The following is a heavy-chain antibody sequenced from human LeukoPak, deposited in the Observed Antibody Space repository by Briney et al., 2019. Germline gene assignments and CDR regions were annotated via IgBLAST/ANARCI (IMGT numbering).Heavy chain of an antibody. D-gene: IGHD1-26*01. CDR1: GGSISSGSYY. CDR2: IYTGGST. Sequence: SETLSLTCTVSGGSISSGSYYWSWIRQPAGKGLEWIGRIYTGGSTNYNPSLKSRVTISVDTSKNQFSLKLSSVTAADTAVYYCARGRWGRSLGAFDIWGQGTMVTVSS. CDR3: ARGRWGRSLGAFDI. V-gene: IGHV4-61*02. J-gene: IGHJ3*02.